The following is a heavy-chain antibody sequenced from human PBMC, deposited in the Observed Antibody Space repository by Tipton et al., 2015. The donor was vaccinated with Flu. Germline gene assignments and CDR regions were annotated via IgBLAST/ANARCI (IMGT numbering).Heavy chain of an antibody. CDR2: IYHSGYT. V-gene: IGHV4-38-2*02. CDR1: GDSIRSDYY. J-gene: IGHJ4*02. Sequence: TLSLTCTVSGDSIRSDYYWGWIRQPPGKGLEWIGNIYHSGYTYYNPSLKSRVTISVDTSKNQFSLKLSFVTAADTAVYYCARQSYDFWSGPGGDYWGQGTLVTVSS. D-gene: IGHD3-3*01. CDR3: ARQSYDFWSGPGGDY.